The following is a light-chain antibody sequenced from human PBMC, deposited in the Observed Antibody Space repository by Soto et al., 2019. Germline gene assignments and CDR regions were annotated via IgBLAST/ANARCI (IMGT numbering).Light chain of an antibody. CDR1: KSVSSSY. V-gene: IGKV3-20*01. Sequence: EIVLTQSPGTLSLSPGERVTLSCRASKSVSSSYLAWYQQRPGQAPKLLIYGASSRAAGVPDRFSGSGSGTDFALTISRLEPEYFAVYYCQQYDSSPSSGPGTKVDIK. CDR2: GAS. J-gene: IGKJ3*01. CDR3: QQYDSSPS.